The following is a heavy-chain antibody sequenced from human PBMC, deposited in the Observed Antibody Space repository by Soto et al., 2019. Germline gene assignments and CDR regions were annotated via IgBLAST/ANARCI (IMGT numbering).Heavy chain of an antibody. CDR3: ARSNIVVVPAAIPAYYYYSMDV. CDR1: GFTFSSDW. Sequence: GGSLRLSCAASGFTFSSDWMSWVRQAPGKGLEWVANIKQDGSEKYYVDSVKGRFTSSRDNAKNSLYLQMNSLRAEDTAVYYCARSNIVVVPAAIPAYYYYSMDVWGKGTTVTVSS. J-gene: IGHJ6*03. D-gene: IGHD2-2*01. CDR2: IKQDGSEK. V-gene: IGHV3-7*01.